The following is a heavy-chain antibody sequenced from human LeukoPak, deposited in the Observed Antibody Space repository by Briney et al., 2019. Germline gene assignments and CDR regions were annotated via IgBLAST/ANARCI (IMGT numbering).Heavy chain of an antibody. CDR2: ISYSGST. CDR1: GGSVSSGSYY. CDR3: ARELRLHYYGSGSYRHGMDV. V-gene: IGHV4-61*01. D-gene: IGHD3-10*01. Sequence: SETLSLTCTVSGGSVSSGSYYWSWIRQPPGKGLEWIGYISYSGSTNYNPSLKSRLTMSVDRSKNQFSLKLSSVTAADTAVYYCARELRLHYYGSGSYRHGMDVWGKGTTVTVSS. J-gene: IGHJ6*04.